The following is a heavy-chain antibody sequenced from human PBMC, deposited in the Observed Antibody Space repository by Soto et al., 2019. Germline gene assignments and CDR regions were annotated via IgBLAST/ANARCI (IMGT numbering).Heavy chain of an antibody. J-gene: IGHJ6*02. V-gene: IGHV3-48*02. CDR1: GFTFSSYS. CDR3: ARERVYCSGGSCSLLDYYYYGMDV. Sequence: GGSLRLSCAASGFTFSSYSMNWVRQAPGKGLEWVSYISSSSSTIYYADSVKGRFTISRDNAKNSLYLQMNSLRDEDTAVYYCARERVYCSGGSCSLLDYYYYGMDVWGPGTTVTVSS. D-gene: IGHD2-15*01. CDR2: ISSSSSTI.